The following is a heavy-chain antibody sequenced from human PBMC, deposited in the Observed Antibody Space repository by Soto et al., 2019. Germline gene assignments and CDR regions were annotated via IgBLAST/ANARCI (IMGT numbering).Heavy chain of an antibody. CDR3: AREWESSSSFNYYGMDV. J-gene: IGHJ6*02. CDR2: IWYDGSNK. D-gene: IGHD6-6*01. V-gene: IGHV3-33*01. CDR1: GFAFRSYG. Sequence: GGSLGLSCAACGFAFRSYGMHGVRQAPGKGLEWVAVIWYDGSNKYYADSVKGRFTISRDNSKNTLYLRMNSLRAEDTAVYYCAREWESSSSFNYYGMDVWGQGTTVTVSS.